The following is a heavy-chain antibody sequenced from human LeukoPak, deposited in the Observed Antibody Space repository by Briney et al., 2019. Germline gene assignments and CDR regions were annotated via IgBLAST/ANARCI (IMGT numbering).Heavy chain of an antibody. Sequence: GGSLRLSCAASGFTFSSYWMHWVRQAPGKGLVWVSRINSDGSSSDYADSVKGRFTISRDNAMNTLYLQMNSLRAEDTAVYYCARAKAAFGIWGQGTVVTDSS. V-gene: IGHV3-74*01. CDR2: INSDGSSS. J-gene: IGHJ3*02. CDR1: GFTFSSYW. CDR3: ARAKAAFGI.